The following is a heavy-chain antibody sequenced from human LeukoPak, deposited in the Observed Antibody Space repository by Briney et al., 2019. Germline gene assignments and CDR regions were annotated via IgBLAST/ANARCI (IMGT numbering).Heavy chain of an antibody. CDR3: ARDSRDSVVPAAIGYYYMDV. J-gene: IGHJ6*03. D-gene: IGHD2-2*02. Sequence: SVKVSCKASGGTFSSYAISWVRQAPGQGLEWMGGIIPIFGTANYAQKFQGRVTITTDESTSTAYMELSSLRSEDTAVYYCARDSRDSVVPAAIGYYYMDVWGKGTTVTVS. CDR2: IIPIFGTA. V-gene: IGHV1-69*05. CDR1: GGTFSSYA.